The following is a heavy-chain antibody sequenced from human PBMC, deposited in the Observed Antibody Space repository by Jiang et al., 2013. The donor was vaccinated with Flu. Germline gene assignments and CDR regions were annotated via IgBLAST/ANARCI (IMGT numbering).Heavy chain of an antibody. CDR2: IYWDDDK. CDR1: GFSLSTSGVG. J-gene: IGHJ4*02. D-gene: IGHD3-22*01. V-gene: IGHV2-5*02. Sequence: KPTQTLTLTCTFSGFSLSTSGVGVGWIRQPPGKALEWLALIYWDDDKRYSPSLKSRLTITKDTSKNQVVLTMTNMDPVDTATYYCAHISVVVITRLLGFDYWGQGTLVTVSS. CDR3: AHISVVVITRLLGFDY.